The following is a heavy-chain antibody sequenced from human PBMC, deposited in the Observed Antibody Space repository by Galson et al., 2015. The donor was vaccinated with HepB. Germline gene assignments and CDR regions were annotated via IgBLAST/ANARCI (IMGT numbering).Heavy chain of an antibody. CDR3: ARDQQTADSSGRDAFDI. CDR1: GYTFTSYY. D-gene: IGHD3-22*01. V-gene: IGHV1-46*03. Sequence: SVKVSCKASGYTFTSYYMHWVRQAPGQGLEWMGIINPSGGSTSYAQKFQGRVTMTRDTSTSTVYMELSSLRSEDTAVYYCARDQQTADSSGRDAFDIWGQGTMVTVSS. J-gene: IGHJ3*02. CDR2: INPSGGST.